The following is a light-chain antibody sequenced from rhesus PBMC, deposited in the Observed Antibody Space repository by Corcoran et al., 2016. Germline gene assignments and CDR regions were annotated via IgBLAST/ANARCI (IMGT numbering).Light chain of an antibody. J-gene: IGLJ1*01. V-gene: IGLV2S7*01. Sequence: QAAPTQPPSVSGSPGQSVTISCTGTSSDVGAYNFVSWYQHHPGKVPKLVIYGVSQRPSGVSDCFSGSRSGNPASLTNSGLQAEDEADYYCCSYTTSSTFIFASGTRLTVV. CDR3: CSYTTSSTFI. CDR1: SSDVGAYNF. CDR2: GVS.